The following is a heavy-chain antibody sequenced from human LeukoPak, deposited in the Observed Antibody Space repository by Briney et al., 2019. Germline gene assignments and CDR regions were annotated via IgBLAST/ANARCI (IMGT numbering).Heavy chain of an antibody. CDR3: ARSRAYYDPFDL. CDR2: LYYRGTT. Sequence: SETLSLTCTVSGGSISTTGDYWGWIRQTPGKGLEWIGSLYYRGTTYYNPSLKSRVTISVDTSKKNLSLSLTSVTAADTAVYFCARSRAYYDPFDLWGKGTLVAVSS. V-gene: IGHV4-39*02. D-gene: IGHD4/OR15-4a*01. CDR1: GGSISTTGDY. J-gene: IGHJ4*02.